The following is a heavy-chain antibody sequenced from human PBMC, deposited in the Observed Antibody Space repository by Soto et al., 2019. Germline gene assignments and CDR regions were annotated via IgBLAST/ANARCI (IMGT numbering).Heavy chain of an antibody. D-gene: IGHD2-15*01. J-gene: IGHJ4*02. CDR2: IYYSGST. V-gene: IGHV4-39*01. CDR3: AIFLGYCSGGSCYRVPFDY. CDR1: GGSISSSSYY. Sequence: QLQLQESGPGLVKPSETLSLTCTVSGGSISSSSYYWGWIRQPPGKGLEWIGSIYYSGSTYYNPSHKSRVTISLDTXRNXCXPKLSSVTAADTAVYYCAIFLGYCSGGSCYRVPFDYWGQGTLVTVSS.